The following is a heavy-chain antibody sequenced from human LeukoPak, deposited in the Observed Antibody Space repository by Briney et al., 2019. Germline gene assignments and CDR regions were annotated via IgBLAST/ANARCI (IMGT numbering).Heavy chain of an antibody. CDR2: ISAYNGNT. D-gene: IGHD3-22*01. CDR3: ARARTMYYYDSSVD. V-gene: IGHV1-18*01. CDR1: GYTFTSYG. Sequence: EASVKVSCKASGYTFTSYGISWVRQAPGQGLEWMGWISAYNGNTNYAQKLQGRVTMTTDTSTSTAYMELRSLRSDDTAVYYCARARTMYYYDSSVDWGQGTLVTVSS. J-gene: IGHJ4*02.